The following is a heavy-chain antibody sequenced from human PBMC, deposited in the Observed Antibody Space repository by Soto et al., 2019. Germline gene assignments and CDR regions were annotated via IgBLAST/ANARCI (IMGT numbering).Heavy chain of an antibody. CDR1: GDSISTRSNY. Sequence: QLQLQESGPGLVKPSETLSLTCTVSGDSISTRSNYWAWIRQPPGKGLEWIGSIYYTGGTYYNPSIKSLVTLFLDTSKNQLSLNLNSVTAADTAVYYCAREGPPIRAHNPPEYFQHWGHGTPVTVSS. CDR3: AREGPPIRAHNPPEYFQH. V-gene: IGHV4-39*02. J-gene: IGHJ1*01. CDR2: IYYTGGT. D-gene: IGHD1-1*01.